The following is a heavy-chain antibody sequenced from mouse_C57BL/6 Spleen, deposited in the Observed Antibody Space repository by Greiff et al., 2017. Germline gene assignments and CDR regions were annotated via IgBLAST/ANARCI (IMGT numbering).Heavy chain of an antibody. J-gene: IGHJ2*01. CDR1: GYSFTGYY. CDR3: TREGYYYDSSSYYFDY. D-gene: IGHD1-1*01. CDR2: INPSTGGT. Sequence: EVKLVESGPELVKPGASVKISCTASGYSFTGYYMNWVKQSPEKSLEWIGEINPSTGGTTYNQKFKGKAKLTAVTSASTVYMELSSLTHEDSAVYYCTREGYYYDSSSYYFDYWGQGTTLTVSS. V-gene: IGHV1-42*01.